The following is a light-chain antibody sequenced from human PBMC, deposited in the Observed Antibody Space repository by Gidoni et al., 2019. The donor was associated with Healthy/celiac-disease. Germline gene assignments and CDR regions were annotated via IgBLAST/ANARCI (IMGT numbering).Light chain of an antibody. CDR1: QSALYSSNNNNY. J-gene: IGKJ3*01. V-gene: IGKV4-1*01. CDR3: QQYYSTPLT. CDR2: WAS. Sequence: DIVMTQSPDSLAVSLGERATINCKSSQSALYSSNNNNYLAWDQQKPGTPPKLLIYWASTRESGVPDRFSGSGSGTDFTLTISSLQAEDVAVYYCQQYYSTPLTFGPGTKVDIK.